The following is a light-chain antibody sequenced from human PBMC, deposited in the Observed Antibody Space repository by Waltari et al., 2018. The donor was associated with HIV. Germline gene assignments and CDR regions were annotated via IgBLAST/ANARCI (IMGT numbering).Light chain of an antibody. CDR3: VAWDDSLSGHVV. V-gene: IGLV1-47*01. J-gene: IGLJ2*01. CDR1: SSNIGYNY. Sequence: QAVLTQPPSASGTPGQRVTISCSGSSSNIGYNYVYWYQQLPGTAPKLLIYRNTQRPSGVPDRFSGAKSGTSASLTISGLRSDDEADYYCVAWDDSLSGHVVIGGGTKLTVL. CDR2: RNT.